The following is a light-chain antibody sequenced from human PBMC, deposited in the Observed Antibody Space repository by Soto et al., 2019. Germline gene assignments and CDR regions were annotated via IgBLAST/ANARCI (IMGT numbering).Light chain of an antibody. J-gene: IGLJ2*01. Sequence: QSVLTQPPSVSGAPWQRGTISCTGSSSTIGAGYDVHWYQQLPGTAPKLLIYGNSNRPSGVPDRFSGSKSGTSASLAITGLQAEDEAEYYCQSYDSSLSGSIFGGWIQLTVL. CDR2: GNS. CDR3: QSYDSSLSGSI. V-gene: IGLV1-40*01. CDR1: SSTIGAGYD.